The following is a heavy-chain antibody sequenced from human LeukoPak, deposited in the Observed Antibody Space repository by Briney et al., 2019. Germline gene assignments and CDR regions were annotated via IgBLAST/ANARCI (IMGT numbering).Heavy chain of an antibody. CDR2: ISSSSSYI. D-gene: IGHD5-24*01. CDR1: GFTFSSYN. J-gene: IGHJ4*02. V-gene: IGHV3-21*01. Sequence: GGSLRLSCAASGFTFSSYNMNWVRQAPGKGLEWVSSISSSSSYIYYADSVKGRFTISRDNAKNSLYLQMNSLRAEDTAVYYCAREGYGHKAEEGYFDYWGQGTLVTVSS. CDR3: AREGYGHKAEEGYFDY.